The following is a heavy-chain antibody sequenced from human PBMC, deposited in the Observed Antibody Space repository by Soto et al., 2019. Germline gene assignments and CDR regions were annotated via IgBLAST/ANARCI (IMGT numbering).Heavy chain of an antibody. J-gene: IGHJ6*03. D-gene: IGHD2-2*01. CDR2: ISGSTSYI. CDR1: GFSFSDYS. CDR3: ARDGAYCSGTGCRDYYHYMDV. Sequence: EVQLVESGGGLVKPGRSLRLSCVASGFSFSDYSMNWVRQAPGKGLEWVSSISGSTSYIYYADSLKGRFTVSRDNAEKSLYLQMNSLRAEDTAVYYCARDGAYCSGTGCRDYYHYMDVWGKGTTVTVSS. V-gene: IGHV3-21*01.